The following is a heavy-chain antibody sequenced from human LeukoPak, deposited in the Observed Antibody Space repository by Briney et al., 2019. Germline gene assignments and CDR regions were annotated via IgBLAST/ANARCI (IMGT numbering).Heavy chain of an antibody. CDR3: ARDTRGESDY. D-gene: IGHD3-10*01. CDR2: ISWNSGSI. CDR1: GFTFDDYA. V-gene: IGHV3-9*01. Sequence: GGSLRLSCAASGFTFDDYAMHWVRQAPGKGLEWVSGISWNSGSIGYADSVKGRFTISRDNAKNSLYLQMNSLRAEDTALYYCARDTRGESDYWGHGTLVTVSS. J-gene: IGHJ4*01.